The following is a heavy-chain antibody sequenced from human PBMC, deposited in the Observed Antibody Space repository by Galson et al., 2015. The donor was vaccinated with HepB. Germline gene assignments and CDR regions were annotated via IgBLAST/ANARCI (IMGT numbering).Heavy chain of an antibody. V-gene: IGHV6-1*01. CDR1: GDSVSSNSAA. CDR3: ARNVYYDTSGYYYKPGWIDP. J-gene: IGHJ5*02. CDR2: TYYRFKWYY. Sequence: CAISGDSVSSNSAAWNWIRQSPSRGLEWLGGTYYRFKWYYDYAVSVKSRITINPDISKNQFSLQLNSVTPEDTAVYYCARNVYYDTSGYYYKPGWIDPCGQGTLVTVPS. D-gene: IGHD3-22*01.